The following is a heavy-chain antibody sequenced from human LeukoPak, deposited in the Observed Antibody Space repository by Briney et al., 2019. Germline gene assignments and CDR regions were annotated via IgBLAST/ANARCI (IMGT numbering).Heavy chain of an antibody. J-gene: IGHJ4*02. CDR1: GYTFTGYY. CDR3: ARDWRLVGAPDY. D-gene: IGHD1-26*01. CDR2: INPNSGGT. V-gene: IGHV1-2*02. Sequence: ASVKVSCKASGYTFTGYYMHWVRQAPGQGLEWMGWINPNSGGTNYAQKFQGRVTMTRDTSISTAYMELNSLRAEDTAVYYCARDWRLVGAPDYWGQGTLVTVSS.